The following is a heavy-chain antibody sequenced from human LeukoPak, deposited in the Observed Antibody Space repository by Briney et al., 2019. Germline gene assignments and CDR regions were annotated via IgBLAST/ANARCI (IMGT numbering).Heavy chain of an antibody. CDR2: TYYRSKWYN. D-gene: IGHD6-13*01. Sequence: SQTLSLTCAISGDSLSSNSAAWHWIRQSPSRGLEWLGRTYYRSKWYNDYAVSVKSRITINPDTSKNQFSLQLNSVTPEDTAVYYCARGRGQQLARLDYWGQGTLVTVSS. J-gene: IGHJ4*02. V-gene: IGHV6-1*01. CDR1: GDSLSSNSAA. CDR3: ARGRGQQLARLDY.